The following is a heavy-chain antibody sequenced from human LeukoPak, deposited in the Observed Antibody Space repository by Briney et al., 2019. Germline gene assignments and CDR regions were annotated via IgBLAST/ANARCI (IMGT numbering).Heavy chain of an antibody. CDR1: GGSFRGYY. CDR3: ARQTRSRVAAAGTVSYYYGMDV. J-gene: IGHJ6*02. Sequence: PSETLSLTCAVYGGSFRGYYWSWIRQPPGKGLEWIGEINHSGSTNYNPSLKSRVTISVDTSKNQFSLKLSSVTAADTAVYYCARQTRSRVAAAGTVSYYYGMDVWGQGTTVTVSS. V-gene: IGHV4-34*01. CDR2: INHSGST. D-gene: IGHD6-13*01.